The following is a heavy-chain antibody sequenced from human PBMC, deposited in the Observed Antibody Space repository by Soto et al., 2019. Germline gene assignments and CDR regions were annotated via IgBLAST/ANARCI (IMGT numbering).Heavy chain of an antibody. D-gene: IGHD2-2*01. Sequence: EVQLVESGGGLIQPGGSLRLSCAASGFTVSSHYMSWVRQAPGKGLEWVSVIYSGGSTYYADSVKGRFTISRDNSKNTLYLQMNSLRAEDTAVYYCARERRRVGTYYFDYWGQGTLVTVSS. CDR2: IYSGGST. J-gene: IGHJ4*02. V-gene: IGHV3-53*01. CDR1: GFTVSSHY. CDR3: ARERRRVGTYYFDY.